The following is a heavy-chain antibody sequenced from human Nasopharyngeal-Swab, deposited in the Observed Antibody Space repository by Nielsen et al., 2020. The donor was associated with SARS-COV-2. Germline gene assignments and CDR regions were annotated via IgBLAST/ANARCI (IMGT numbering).Heavy chain of an antibody. D-gene: IGHD2-15*01. CDR2: ISAYNGNT. J-gene: IGHJ6*02. V-gene: IGHV1-18*01. CDR3: ARDGCSGGSCYSSIGPYYYYYGMDV. Sequence: WLRHAPGQGLGWMGWISAYNGNTNYAQKLQGRVTMTTDTSTSTAYMELRSLRSDDTAVYYCARDGCSGGSCYSSIGPYYYYYGMDVWGQGTTVTVSS.